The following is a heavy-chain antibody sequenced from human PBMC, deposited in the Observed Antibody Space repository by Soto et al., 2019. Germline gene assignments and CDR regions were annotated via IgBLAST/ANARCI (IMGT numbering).Heavy chain of an antibody. V-gene: IGHV1-69*01. Sequence: QVQLVQSGAEVKKHGSSVKVSCKASGDTFSSYSINWVRLAPGQGLEWMGGIIPIFGTANYAQKFQGRVTLTADESTSTAHMELSSRRNEDTAVYYCARPFQSWPGGWYFELWGRGTLVTVSS. CDR1: GDTFSSYS. CDR3: ARPFQSWPGGWYFEL. CDR2: IIPIFGTA. J-gene: IGHJ2*01. D-gene: IGHD3-16*01.